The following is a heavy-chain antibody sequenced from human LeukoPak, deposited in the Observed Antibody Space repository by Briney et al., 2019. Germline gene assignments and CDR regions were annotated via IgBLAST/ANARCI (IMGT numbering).Heavy chain of an antibody. CDR3: AKAIHYDSSLSDY. Sequence: GRSLRLSCAASGFTFSSYGMHWVRQAPGKGLEWVAVIWYDGSNKYYADSVKGRFTISRDNSKNTLYLQMNSLRAEDTAVYYCAKAIHYDSSLSDYWGQGTLVTVSS. V-gene: IGHV3-33*06. J-gene: IGHJ4*02. CDR1: GFTFSSYG. CDR2: IWYDGSNK. D-gene: IGHD3-22*01.